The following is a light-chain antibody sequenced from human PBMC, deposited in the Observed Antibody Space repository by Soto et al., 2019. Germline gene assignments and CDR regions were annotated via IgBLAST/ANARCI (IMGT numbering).Light chain of an antibody. Sequence: DIQMTQSPSTLSASVGDRVTITCRASQNINSWLAWYQQKPGKAPNLLIYDASTLASGVPSRFSGSGSGTEFTLTISSLQPEDFATYYCQQFHSFSRTFGQGTKVDIK. CDR1: QNINSW. J-gene: IGKJ1*01. CDR2: DAS. V-gene: IGKV1-5*01. CDR3: QQFHSFSRT.